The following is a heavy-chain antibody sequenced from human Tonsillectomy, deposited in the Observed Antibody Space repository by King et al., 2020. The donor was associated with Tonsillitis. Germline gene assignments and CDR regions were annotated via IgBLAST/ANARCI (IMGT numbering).Heavy chain of an antibody. CDR2: IRSKANSYAT. CDR1: GFTFIVSA. V-gene: IGHV3-73*01. Sequence: EVQLVESGGGLVQPGWSLKLACAVSGFTFIVSALHVFRQASGKGLEWVGLIRSKANSYATAYAASVKGRFTISKYDSKNTAYLQMNSLKTEDTAVYYCTSGYCSGGSCYSWYYWGQGTLVTVSS. D-gene: IGHD2-15*01. J-gene: IGHJ4*02. CDR3: TSGYCSGGSCYSWYY.